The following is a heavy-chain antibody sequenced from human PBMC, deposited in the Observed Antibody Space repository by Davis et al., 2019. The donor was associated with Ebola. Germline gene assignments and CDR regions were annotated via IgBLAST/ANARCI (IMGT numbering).Heavy chain of an antibody. Sequence: SETLSLTCTVSGGSISSYYWSWIRQPPGKGLEWIGYIYYSGSTNYNPSLKSRVTISVDTSKNQFSLKLSSVTAADTAVYYCARDTLINDFWSGSLGYYGMDVWGQGTTVTVSS. J-gene: IGHJ6*02. D-gene: IGHD3-3*01. CDR3: ARDTLINDFWSGSLGYYGMDV. CDR1: GGSISSYY. CDR2: IYYSGST. V-gene: IGHV4-59*01.